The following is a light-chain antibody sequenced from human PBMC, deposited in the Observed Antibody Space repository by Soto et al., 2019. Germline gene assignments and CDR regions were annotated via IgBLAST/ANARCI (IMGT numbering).Light chain of an antibody. J-gene: IGKJ2*01. CDR1: QSVRSY. V-gene: IGKV3-11*01. CDR2: DAS. Sequence: EIVLTQSPATLSLSPGERATLSCRASQSVRSYLAWYQQKPGQAPRLLIYDASNMATGIPARFSGSGSGTDLSVSVSSLEPEDFAVYYCQQRSNWPYSFGQGTKLEIK. CDR3: QQRSNWPYS.